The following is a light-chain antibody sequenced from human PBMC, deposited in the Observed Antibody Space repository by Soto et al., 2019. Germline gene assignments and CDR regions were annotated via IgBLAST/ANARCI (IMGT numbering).Light chain of an antibody. CDR2: GAS. CDR3: QQYGSSPLT. CDR1: QSVNRSY. J-gene: IGKJ4*01. Sequence: IVLTQAPGTLSLSPGERATLSCRASQSVNRSYLAWYQQKPGQAPRLLIYGASSRATGIPDRFSGSGSGTDFTLTISRLEPEEFAVYYCQQYGSSPLTFGGGTKVEIK. V-gene: IGKV3-20*01.